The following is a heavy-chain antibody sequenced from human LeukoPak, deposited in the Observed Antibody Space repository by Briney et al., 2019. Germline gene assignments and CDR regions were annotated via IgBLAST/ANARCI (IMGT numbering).Heavy chain of an antibody. CDR3: ARAVTGYCSSTSCQYYFDY. V-gene: IGHV4-59*01. CDR2: IYYSGSS. J-gene: IGHJ4*02. CDR1: GGSISSYY. Sequence: PSETLSLTCTVSGGSISSYYWSWIRQPPGKGLEWFGYIYYSGSSNYNPSLKSRVTISVDTSKNQFSLKLSSVTAADTAVYYCARAVTGYCSSTSCQYYFDYWGQGTLVTVSS. D-gene: IGHD2-2*01.